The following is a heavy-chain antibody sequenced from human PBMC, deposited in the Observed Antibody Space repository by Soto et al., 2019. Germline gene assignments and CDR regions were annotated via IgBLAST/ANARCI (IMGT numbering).Heavy chain of an antibody. D-gene: IGHD3-16*01. V-gene: IGHV3-33*01. Sequence: QVQLVESGGGVVQPGRSLRLSCAASGFTFSSYGMHWVRQAPGKGLEWVAVIWYDGSNKYYAESVKGRFTISRDNSKTTMYLQMNSLRAEDTAVYYCARNQDYPDYWGQGTLVTVSS. J-gene: IGHJ4*02. CDR2: IWYDGSNK. CDR3: ARNQDYPDY. CDR1: GFTFSSYG.